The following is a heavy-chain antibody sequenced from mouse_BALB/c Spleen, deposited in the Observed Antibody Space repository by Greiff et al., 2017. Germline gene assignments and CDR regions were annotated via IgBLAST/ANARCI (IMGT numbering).Heavy chain of an antibody. Sequence: VQLQESGADLAKPGASVKMSCKASGYTFTSYWMHWVKQRPGQGLEWIGYINPSTGYTEYNQKFKDKATLTADKSSSTAYMQLSSLTSEDSAVYYCASRTMITEFAYWGQGTLVTVSA. V-gene: IGHV1-7*01. CDR3: ASRTMITEFAY. CDR1: GYTFTSYW. J-gene: IGHJ3*01. CDR2: INPSTGYT. D-gene: IGHD2-4*01.